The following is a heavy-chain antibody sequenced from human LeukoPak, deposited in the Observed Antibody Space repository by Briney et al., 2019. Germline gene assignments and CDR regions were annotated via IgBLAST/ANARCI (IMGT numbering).Heavy chain of an antibody. J-gene: IGHJ4*02. CDR3: ARVPRIVVVTAIPREDY. Sequence: GGSLRLSCAASGFTFSSYSMNWVRQAPGKGLEWVSYISSSSSTIYYADSVKSRFTISRDNAKNSLYLQMNSLRAEDTAVYYCARVPRIVVVTAIPREDYWGQGSLVTVSS. CDR1: GFTFSSYS. D-gene: IGHD2-21*02. CDR2: ISSSSSTI. V-gene: IGHV3-48*04.